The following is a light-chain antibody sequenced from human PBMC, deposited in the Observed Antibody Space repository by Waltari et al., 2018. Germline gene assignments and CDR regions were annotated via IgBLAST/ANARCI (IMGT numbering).Light chain of an antibody. V-gene: IGKV1-12*01. J-gene: IGKJ4*01. CDR2: DAS. Sequence: DIQMTQSPSSVSASVGDRVTITCRASQDINNCLAWYQQKPGKAPNLLIYDASSLESGVPSRFSGSGSGADFTLTITSLQSEDFATYYCQQAKSFPHTFGGWTKVEIK. CDR1: QDINNC. CDR3: QQAKSFPHT.